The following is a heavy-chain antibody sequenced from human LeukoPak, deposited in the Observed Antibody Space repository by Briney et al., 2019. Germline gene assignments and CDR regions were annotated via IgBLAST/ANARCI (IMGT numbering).Heavy chain of an antibody. CDR2: ISGSGGST. D-gene: IGHD3-22*01. CDR1: GFTFSSYA. J-gene: IGHJ4*02. V-gene: IGHV3-23*01. CDR3: ATSPYYYDSSAPLGY. Sequence: GGSLRLSCAASGFTFSSYAMSWVRQAPGKGLEWVSAISGSGGSTYYADSVKGRFTISRDNSKNTLYLQMNSLGAEDTAVYYCATSPYYYDSSAPLGYWGQGTLVTVSS.